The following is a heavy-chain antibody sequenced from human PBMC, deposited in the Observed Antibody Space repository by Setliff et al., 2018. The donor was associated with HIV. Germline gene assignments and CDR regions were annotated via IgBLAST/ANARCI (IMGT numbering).Heavy chain of an antibody. CDR3: VRRDYGGGNFDY. CDR1: GYSFTNYW. D-gene: IGHD2-15*01. V-gene: IGHV5-51*01. CDR2: IYPGDSNT. Sequence: GESLKISCKGSGYSFTNYWIGWVRQMPGKGLEWMGIIYPGDSNTRYSPSFQGQVTISADKSISAAFLQWSSLKASDTAMYYCVRRDYGGGNFDYWGQGTLVTVSS. J-gene: IGHJ4*02.